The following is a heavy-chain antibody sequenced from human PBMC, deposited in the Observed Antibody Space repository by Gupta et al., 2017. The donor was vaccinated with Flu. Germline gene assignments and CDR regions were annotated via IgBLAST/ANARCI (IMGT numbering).Heavy chain of an antibody. D-gene: IGHD1-26*01. V-gene: IGHV4-39*01. CDR3: ARLSGSAQTPWFDP. CDR1: GGSISSSSYY. J-gene: IGHJ5*02. CDR2: IYYSGST. Sequence: QLQLQESGPGLVKPSETLSLTCTVSGGSISSSSYYWGWIRQPPGKGLEWIGSIYYSGSTYYNPSLKSRVTISVDTSKNQFSLKLSSVTAADTAVYYCARLSGSAQTPWFDPWGQGTLVTVSS.